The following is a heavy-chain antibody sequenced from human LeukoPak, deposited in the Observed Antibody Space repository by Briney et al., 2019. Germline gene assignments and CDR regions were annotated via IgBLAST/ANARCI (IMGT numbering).Heavy chain of an antibody. CDR2: ISTTGTTI. D-gene: IGHD3-10*01. Sequence: PGGSLRLSCAASGFTFSSYEMNWVRQAPGKGLECVSYISTTGTTISYGDSVKGRFTISRDNAKNSLYLQMNSLRVEDTAVYYRARGRPDWYGSGTYLNDWGQGTLVTVSS. CDR1: GFTFSSYE. V-gene: IGHV3-48*03. CDR3: ARGRPDWYGSGTYLND. J-gene: IGHJ4*02.